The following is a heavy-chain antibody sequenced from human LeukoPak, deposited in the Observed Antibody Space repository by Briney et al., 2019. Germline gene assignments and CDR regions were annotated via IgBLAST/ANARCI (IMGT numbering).Heavy chain of an antibody. CDR2: INPNSGGT. CDR3: ARGGFAYCSSTSCYAVNDY. CDR1: GYTFTGHY. J-gene: IGHJ4*02. V-gene: IGHV1-2*02. D-gene: IGHD2-2*01. Sequence: ASVKVSCKASGYTFTGHYMHWVRQAPGQGLEWMGWINPNSGGTNYAQKFQGRVTMTRDTSISTAYMELSRLRSDDTAVYYCARGGFAYCSSTSCYAVNDYWGQGTLVTVSS.